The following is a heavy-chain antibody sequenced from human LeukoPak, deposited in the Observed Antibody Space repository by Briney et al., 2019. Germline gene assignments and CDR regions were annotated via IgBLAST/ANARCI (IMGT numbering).Heavy chain of an antibody. V-gene: IGHV3-74*01. J-gene: IGHJ4*02. Sequence: PGGSLRPSCAASGPTYTDFWMHGIRQAPGKGLEWVSLIKNVGSVTRYADSVRGRFIISRDDAKNTLELQMNRLKVDDTAVYYCATGHMYGYDYWGQGILVTVSS. CDR3: ATGHMYGYDY. CDR1: GPTYTDFW. D-gene: IGHD3-10*02. CDR2: IKNVGSVT.